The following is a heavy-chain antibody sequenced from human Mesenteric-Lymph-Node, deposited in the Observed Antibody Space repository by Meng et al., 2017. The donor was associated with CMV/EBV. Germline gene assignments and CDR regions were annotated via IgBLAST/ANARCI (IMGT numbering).Heavy chain of an antibody. CDR2: IYSGGST. D-gene: IGHD1-1*01. Sequence: GESLKISCAASGFTVSSNYMSWVRQAPGKGLEWVSVIYSGGSTYYADSVKGRFTISRDNSKNTLYLQMNSLRAEDTAVYYCARPKTWSAFDIWGQGTMVTVSS. V-gene: IGHV3-53*01. CDR3: ARPKTWSAFDI. CDR1: GFTVSSNY. J-gene: IGHJ3*02.